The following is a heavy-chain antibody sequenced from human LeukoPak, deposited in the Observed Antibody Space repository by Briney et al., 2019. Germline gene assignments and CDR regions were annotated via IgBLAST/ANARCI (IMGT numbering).Heavy chain of an antibody. CDR3: ARSRSRDCSSTSCYSYGLDY. CDR1: GGSISSYY. J-gene: IGHJ4*02. D-gene: IGHD2-2*01. V-gene: IGHV4-59*01. CDR2: IYYSGST. Sequence: PSETLSLTCTVSGGSISSYYWSWIRQPPGKGLQWIGYIYYSGSTNYNPSLKSRVTISVDTSKNQFSLRLTSVTAADTAVYYCARSRSRDCSSTSCYSYGLDYWGQGTLVTVSS.